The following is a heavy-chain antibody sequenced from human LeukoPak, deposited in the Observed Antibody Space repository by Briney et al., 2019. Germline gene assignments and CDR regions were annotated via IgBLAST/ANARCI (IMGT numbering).Heavy chain of an antibody. Sequence: LPGGSLRLSCAASGFTFSSCWMSWVRQAPGKGLEWVANIKQDGSEKYYVDSVKGRFTISRDNAKNSLYLQMNSLRAEDTAVYYCARIKVRQWLAYYFDYWGQGTLVTVSS. CDR2: IKQDGSEK. CDR1: GFTFSSCW. D-gene: IGHD6-19*01. J-gene: IGHJ4*02. V-gene: IGHV3-7*01. CDR3: ARIKVRQWLAYYFDY.